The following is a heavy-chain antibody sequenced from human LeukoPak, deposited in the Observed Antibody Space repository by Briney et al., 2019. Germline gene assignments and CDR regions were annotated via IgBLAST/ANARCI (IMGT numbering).Heavy chain of an antibody. CDR2: ISWNSGSI. V-gene: IGHV3-9*01. J-gene: IGHJ4*02. CDR1: GFTFDDYA. Sequence: GRSLRPSCAASGFTFDDYAMHWVRQAPGKGLEWVSGISWNSGSIGYADSVKGRFTISRDNAKNSLYLQMNSLRAEDTALYYCAKDRGRFLEWLLASLADWGQGTLVTVSS. D-gene: IGHD3-3*01. CDR3: AKDRGRFLEWLLASLAD.